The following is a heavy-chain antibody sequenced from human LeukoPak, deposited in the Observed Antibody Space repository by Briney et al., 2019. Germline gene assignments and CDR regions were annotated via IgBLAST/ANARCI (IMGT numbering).Heavy chain of an antibody. V-gene: IGHV1-69*04. D-gene: IGHD3-22*01. CDR2: IIPILGIA. Sequence: ASVKVSCKASGGTFSSYAISWVRQAPGQGLEWMGRIIPILGIANYAQKFQGRVTITADKSTNTAYMELSSLRSEDTAVYYCAREVVNDYYDSSGYINYWGQGTLVTVSS. CDR1: GGTFSSYA. CDR3: AREVVNDYYDSSGYINY. J-gene: IGHJ4*02.